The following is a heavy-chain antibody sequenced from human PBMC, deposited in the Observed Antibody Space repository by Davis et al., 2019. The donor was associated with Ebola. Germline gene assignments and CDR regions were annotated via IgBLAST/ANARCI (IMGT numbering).Heavy chain of an antibody. CDR3: AKVDCSGGSCYGMDV. V-gene: IGHV3-23*01. Sequence: GGSLRLSCAASGFTFSSYAMSWVRQAPGKGLEWVSALSGSGGSTYYADSVKGRFTISRDNSKNTLYLQMNSLRAEDTAVYYCAKVDCSGGSCYGMDVWGQGTTVTVSS. D-gene: IGHD2-15*01. CDR2: LSGSGGST. J-gene: IGHJ6*02. CDR1: GFTFSSYA.